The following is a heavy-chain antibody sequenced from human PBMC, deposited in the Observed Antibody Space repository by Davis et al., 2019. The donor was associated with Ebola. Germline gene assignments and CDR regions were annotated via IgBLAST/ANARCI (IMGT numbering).Heavy chain of an antibody. Sequence: SGLTLVKPTQTLTLTCTFSGFSLSTNGVAVGWIRQPPGKALEWLALIYWNDDKRYSPSLKSRLTVTKDTSKNEVVLTMTNMDPVDTATYYCAHRNYDFWSGVRDDSFDIWGQGTMVTVSS. CDR3: AHRNYDFWSGVRDDSFDI. J-gene: IGHJ3*02. CDR1: GFSLSTNGVA. CDR2: IYWNDDK. V-gene: IGHV2-5*01. D-gene: IGHD3-3*01.